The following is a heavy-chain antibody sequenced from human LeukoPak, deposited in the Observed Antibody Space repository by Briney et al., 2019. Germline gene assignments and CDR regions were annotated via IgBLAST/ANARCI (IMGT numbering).Heavy chain of an antibody. CDR2: INANSGGT. V-gene: IGHV1-2*02. J-gene: IGHJ3*02. Sequence: GASVKVSCKASGYTFIGHYMHWVRQAPGQGLEWMGWINANSGGTNYAQKFQGRVTMTRDTSISKADMELSRLRSDDTAVYYCARDRCSSTNCTYYDFWSGRGGEHAFDTWGQGPMVTVSS. CDR1: GYTFIGHY. CDR3: ARDRCSSTNCTYYDFWSGRGGEHAFDT. D-gene: IGHD3-3*01.